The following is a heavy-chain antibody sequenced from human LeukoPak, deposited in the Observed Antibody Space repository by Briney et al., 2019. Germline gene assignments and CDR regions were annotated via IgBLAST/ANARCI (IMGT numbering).Heavy chain of an antibody. V-gene: IGHV3-23*01. J-gene: IGHJ5*02. Sequence: GGSLRLSCAASGFTFSSYAMSWVRQAPRKGLEWVSAISGSGGSTYYADSVKGRFTISRDNPKNTLYLQMNSLRAEDTAVYYCAKSPYRDSAMVRGVIPKGVWFDPWGQGTLVTVSS. CDR3: AKSPYRDSAMVRGVIPKGVWFDP. D-gene: IGHD3-10*01. CDR2: ISGSGGST. CDR1: GFTFSSYA.